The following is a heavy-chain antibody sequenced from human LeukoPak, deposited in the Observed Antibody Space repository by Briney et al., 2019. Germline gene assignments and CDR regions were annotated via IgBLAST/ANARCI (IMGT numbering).Heavy chain of an antibody. CDR1: GFTFSNYW. Sequence: GGSLRLSCAASGFTFSNYWMHWVRQAPGKGLVWVSRVHGDGGLTHYAASVKGRFTISRDNAKNMLYLQMHSLRAEDTALYFCVRDGDDYNFDYWGQGSPVTVSS. V-gene: IGHV3-74*01. D-gene: IGHD5-24*01. CDR2: VHGDGGLT. CDR3: VRDGDDYNFDY. J-gene: IGHJ4*02.